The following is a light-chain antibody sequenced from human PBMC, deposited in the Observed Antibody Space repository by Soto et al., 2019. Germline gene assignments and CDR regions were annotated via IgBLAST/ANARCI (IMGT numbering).Light chain of an antibody. Sequence: QAALTQPASVSGSPGQSITISCTGTSSDVGSYNLVSWYQQHPGKAPKVMISEVSKRPSGVSNRFSGSKSGNTASLTISGLQAEDEADYYCCSYAGSSDFDRVFGGGTKLTVL. J-gene: IGLJ3*02. CDR3: CSYAGSSDFDRV. CDR2: EVS. V-gene: IGLV2-23*02. CDR1: SSDVGSYNL.